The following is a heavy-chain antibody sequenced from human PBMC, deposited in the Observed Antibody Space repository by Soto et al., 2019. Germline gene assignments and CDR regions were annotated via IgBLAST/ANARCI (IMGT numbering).Heavy chain of an antibody. CDR3: ARGSSGVMSH. Sequence: QVRLVQSGAEVKKPGSSANVSCKASGGTFSTYVITWVRQAPGQGLEWMGGIIPFFGTINYAQKFQGRVTITADESTTTAYMELSSMRSEDTAMYYSARGSSGVMSHWGHGTLVTVSS. CDR2: IIPFFGTI. D-gene: IGHD6-19*01. CDR1: GGTFSTYV. J-gene: IGHJ4*01. V-gene: IGHV1-69*01.